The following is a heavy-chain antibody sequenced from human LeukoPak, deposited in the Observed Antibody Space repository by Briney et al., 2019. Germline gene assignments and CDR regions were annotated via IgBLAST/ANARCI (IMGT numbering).Heavy chain of an antibody. CDR3: ARDSIAYCGGDCYSVDY. CDR1: GFTFSSYA. V-gene: IGHV3-30-3*01. CDR2: ISYDGSNK. J-gene: IGHJ4*02. Sequence: GGSLRLSFAASGFTFSSYAMHWVRQAPGKGLEWVAVISYDGSNKYYADSVKGRFTISRDNSKNTLYLQMNSLRAEDTAVYYCARDSIAYCGGDCYSVDYWGQGTLVTVSS. D-gene: IGHD2-21*01.